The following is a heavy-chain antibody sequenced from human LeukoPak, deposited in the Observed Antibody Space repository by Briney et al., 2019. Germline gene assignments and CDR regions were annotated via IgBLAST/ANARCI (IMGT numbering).Heavy chain of an antibody. V-gene: IGHV1-69*05. D-gene: IGHD3-22*01. CDR3: ASRHYYDRSAFDI. CDR2: IIPIFGTA. Sequence: ASVKVSCKASGGTFSSYAISWVRQASGQGLEWMGGIIPIFGTANYAQKFQGRVTITTDESTSTAYMELSSLRSEDTAVYYCASRHYYDRSAFDIWGQGTMVTVSS. CDR1: GGTFSSYA. J-gene: IGHJ3*02.